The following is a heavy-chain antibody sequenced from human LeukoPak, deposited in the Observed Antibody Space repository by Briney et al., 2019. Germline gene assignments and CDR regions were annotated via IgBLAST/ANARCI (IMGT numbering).Heavy chain of an antibody. CDR2: IYYSGST. D-gene: IGHD6-13*01. CDR1: GGSIRSYY. CDR3: ARVYYSNSYDYWYFDL. V-gene: IGHV4-59*01. J-gene: IGHJ2*01. Sequence: KTSETLSLTCTVSGGSIRSYYWSWIRQPPGKGLEWIAYIYYSGSTNYNPSLKSRVTISEDTSKNQFSLKLSSVTAADTAVYYCARVYYSNSYDYWYFDLWGRGTLVTVSS.